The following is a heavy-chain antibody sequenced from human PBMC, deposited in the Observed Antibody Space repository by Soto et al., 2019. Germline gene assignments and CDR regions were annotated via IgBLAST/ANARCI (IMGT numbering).Heavy chain of an antibody. CDR2: ISGSGGST. V-gene: IGHV3-23*01. CDR1: GFTFSSYA. CDR3: AKAQRYSSSWYILPNWFDP. Sequence: PGGSLRLSCAASGFTFSSYAMSWVRQAPGKGLEWVSAISGSGGSTYYADSVKGRFTISRDNSKNTLYLQMNSLRAEDTAVYYCAKAQRYSSSWYILPNWFDPWGQGTLVTVSS. D-gene: IGHD6-13*01. J-gene: IGHJ5*02.